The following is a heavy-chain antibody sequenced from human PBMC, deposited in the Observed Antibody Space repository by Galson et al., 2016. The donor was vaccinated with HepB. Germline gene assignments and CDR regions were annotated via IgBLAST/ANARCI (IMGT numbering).Heavy chain of an antibody. D-gene: IGHD1-26*01. CDR2: VSHSGST. CDR3: ARGPQPPLTRYSSDWYSVY. Sequence: SLSLTCAVFGGSFSGYYWTWVRQPPGKGLEWIGEVSHSGSTSFNSSLKSRAAISIDASKNQFSLKLRSVTAADTAVYYCARGPQPPLTRYSSDWYSVYWGQGTLVTVSS. J-gene: IGHJ4*02. V-gene: IGHV4-34*01. CDR1: GGSFSGYY.